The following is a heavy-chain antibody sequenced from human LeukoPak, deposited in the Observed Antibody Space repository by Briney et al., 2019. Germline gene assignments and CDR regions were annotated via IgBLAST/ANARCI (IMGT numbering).Heavy chain of an antibody. D-gene: IGHD3-10*01. CDR2: ISWNSGNI. J-gene: IGHJ5*02. Sequence: GGSLRLSCAASGFTFDDYAMHWVRQAPGKGLEWVSSISWNSGNIGYADSVKGRFTISRDNAKNSLYLQMNSLRAEDTAVYYCARGRTVRGVSNWFDPWGQGTLVTVSS. CDR1: GFTFDDYA. CDR3: ARGRTVRGVSNWFDP. V-gene: IGHV3-9*01.